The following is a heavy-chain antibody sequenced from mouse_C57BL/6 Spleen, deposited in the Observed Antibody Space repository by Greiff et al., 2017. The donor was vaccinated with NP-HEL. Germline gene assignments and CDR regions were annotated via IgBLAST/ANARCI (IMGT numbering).Heavy chain of an antibody. Sequence: VHLVESGAELVKPGASVKISCKASGYAFSSYWMNWVKQRPGKGLEWIGQIYPGDGDTNYNGKFKGKATLTADKSSSTAYMQLSSLTSEDSAVYFCARWDYYGSRTGFAYWGQGTLVTVSA. J-gene: IGHJ3*01. D-gene: IGHD1-1*01. CDR3: ARWDYYGSRTGFAY. CDR1: GYAFSSYW. CDR2: IYPGDGDT. V-gene: IGHV1-80*01.